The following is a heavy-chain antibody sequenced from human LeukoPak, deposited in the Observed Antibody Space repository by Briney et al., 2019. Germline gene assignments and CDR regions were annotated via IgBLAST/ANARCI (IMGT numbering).Heavy chain of an antibody. J-gene: IGHJ4*02. Sequence: SETLSLTCPVYGGSFSGYYWSWIRQPPGKGLEWIGEINHSGSTNYNPSLKSRVTISVDTSKNQFSLKLSSVTAADTAVYYCARVYYYDSSGYDYWGQGTLVTVSS. CDR2: INHSGST. CDR3: ARVYYYDSSGYDY. CDR1: GGSFSGYY. D-gene: IGHD3-22*01. V-gene: IGHV4-34*01.